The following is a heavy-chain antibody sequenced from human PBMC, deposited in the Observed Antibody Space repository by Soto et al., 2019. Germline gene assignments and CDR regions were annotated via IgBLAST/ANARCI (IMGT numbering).Heavy chain of an antibody. V-gene: IGHV3-23*01. CDR3: AKDRAIKRGSGSYYPTDY. J-gene: IGHJ4*02. D-gene: IGHD3-10*01. CDR1: GFTFSSYA. CDR2: ISGSGGST. Sequence: EVQLLESGGGLVQPGGSLRLSCAASGFTFSSYAMSWVRQAPGKGLEWVSAISGSGGSTYYADSVKGRFTISRDNSKNTLYLQMNSLRAEDTAVYYCAKDRAIKRGSGSYYPTDYWGQGTLVTVSS.